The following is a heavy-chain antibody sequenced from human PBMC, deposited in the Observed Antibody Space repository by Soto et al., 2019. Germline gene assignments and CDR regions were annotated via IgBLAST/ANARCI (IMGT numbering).Heavy chain of an antibody. V-gene: IGHV3-33*01. CDR2: IWYDGSYK. J-gene: IGHJ4*02. CDR3: ARARYYDSSCYYSAFDY. D-gene: IGHD3-22*01. Sequence: QAQLVESGGGVVQPGRSLRLTCAASGFTFSTYGMHWVRQAPGKGLEWVSVIWYDGSYKFYADSVKGRFTISRDNSKNTLYLQMNSLRAEDTAVYYCARARYYDSSCYYSAFDYWGQGTLVTVSS. CDR1: GFTFSTYG.